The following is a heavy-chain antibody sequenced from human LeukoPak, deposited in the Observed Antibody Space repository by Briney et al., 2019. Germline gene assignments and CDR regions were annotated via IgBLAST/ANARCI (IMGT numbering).Heavy chain of an antibody. CDR3: AKALGPRRVPAAMDV. CDR1: GFTFSSYA. J-gene: IGHJ6*04. CDR2: ISGSGGST. Sequence: GGSLRLSCPASGFTFSSYAMSWVRQAPGKGLEWASAISGSGGSTYYADSVKGRFTISRDNSKNTLYLQMNSLRAEDTAVYYCAKALGPRRVPAAMDVWGKGTTVTVSS. D-gene: IGHD2-2*01. V-gene: IGHV3-23*01.